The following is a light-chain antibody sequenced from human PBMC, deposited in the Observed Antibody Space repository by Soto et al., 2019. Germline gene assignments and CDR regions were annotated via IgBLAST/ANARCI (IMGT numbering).Light chain of an antibody. Sequence: IVLTQSPGTLSLSPGERATLSCRASQSVPRSYLAWYQQRPGQAPTLLIYDASNRATGIPDRFSGSESGTDFTLTISLLEPEGFAVYYCLQYAWSPLTFGQGTRLEIK. CDR3: LQYAWSPLT. CDR1: QSVPRSY. CDR2: DAS. V-gene: IGKV3-20*01. J-gene: IGKJ5*01.